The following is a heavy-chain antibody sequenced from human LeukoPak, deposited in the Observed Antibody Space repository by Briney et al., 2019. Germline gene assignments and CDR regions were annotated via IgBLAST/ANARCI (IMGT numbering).Heavy chain of an antibody. D-gene: IGHD6-19*01. CDR2: ISYDGSNK. J-gene: IGHJ4*02. Sequence: PGRSLRLSCAASGFTFSSYAMHWVRQAPGKGLEWVAVISYDGSNKYYADSVKGRFTISRDNSKNTLHLQMNSLRAEDTAVYYCARGYSSGWRLYYFDYWGQGTLVTVSS. V-gene: IGHV3-30*04. CDR1: GFTFSSYA. CDR3: ARGYSSGWRLYYFDY.